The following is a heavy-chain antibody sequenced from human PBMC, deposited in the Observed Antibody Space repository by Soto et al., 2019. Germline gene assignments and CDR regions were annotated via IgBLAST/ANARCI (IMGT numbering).Heavy chain of an antibody. CDR2: IYWDDDK. V-gene: IGHV2-5*02. CDR1: GFSLNTSGVG. D-gene: IGHD3-10*01. J-gene: IGHJ6*02. CDR3: ARICITMVRGPSYHYCGRDV. Sequence: SGPTLVNPTQTLTLTCTFSGFSLNTSGVGVGWIRQPPGKALEWLALIYWDDDKRYSPSLKSRLTITTDTSKHQVVLTMSNMDSVDTATYYCARICITMVRGPSYHYCGRDVWGQGTRVTVSS.